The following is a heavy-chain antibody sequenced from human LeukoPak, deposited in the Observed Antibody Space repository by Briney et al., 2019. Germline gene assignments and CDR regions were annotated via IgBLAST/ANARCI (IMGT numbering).Heavy chain of an antibody. J-gene: IGHJ4*02. V-gene: IGHV3-9*01. CDR1: GFIFNNYA. Sequence: PGGSLRLSCAGSGFIFNNYAMHWVRQAPGKGLEWVSGISWNSGSIGYADSVKGRFTISRDNAKNSLYLQMNSLRAEDTALYYCAKASGYSSSWPTHWGQGTLVTVSS. CDR2: ISWNSGSI. CDR3: AKASGYSSSWPTH. D-gene: IGHD6-13*01.